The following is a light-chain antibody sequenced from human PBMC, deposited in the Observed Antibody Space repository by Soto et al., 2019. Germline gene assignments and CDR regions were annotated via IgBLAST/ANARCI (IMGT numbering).Light chain of an antibody. Sequence: EIVLTQSPDTLSVSPGERANLSCRASQRISSKLAWYQQKHGQAPRLLIYGASTRAAGVPARFSGSGSGTEFTLIISSLQSEDFAFYYCQQYHNWPPITFGQGTRLEIK. V-gene: IGKV3-15*01. J-gene: IGKJ5*01. CDR2: GAS. CDR1: QRISSK. CDR3: QQYHNWPPIT.